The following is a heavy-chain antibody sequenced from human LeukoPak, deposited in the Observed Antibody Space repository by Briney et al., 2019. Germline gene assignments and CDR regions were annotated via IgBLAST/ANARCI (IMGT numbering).Heavy chain of an antibody. CDR1: GFTFSSYA. Sequence: GGSLRLSCAASGFTFSSYAMYWVRQAPGKGLEWVSGIFGSGGSTHYADSVKGRFTISRDNAKNTLYLQMNSLRAEDTAVYYCARGRYYGMDVWGQGTTVTVSS. J-gene: IGHJ6*02. CDR2: IFGSGGST. V-gene: IGHV3-23*01. D-gene: IGHD3-10*01. CDR3: ARGRYYGMDV.